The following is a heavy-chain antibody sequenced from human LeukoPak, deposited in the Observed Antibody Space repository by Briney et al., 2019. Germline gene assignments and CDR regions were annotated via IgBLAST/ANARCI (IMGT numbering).Heavy chain of an antibody. CDR2: INTKTGTP. D-gene: IGHD5-12*01. Sequence: SSVKVSCKASGYTFTSYAMKGVRQAPGQGVGCVGWINTKTGTPTYAQGFNGRFVFSLDTSVSTAYLQISRLKAEDTAVYYCARDREYSGYDSNYWGQGPLVTVSS. CDR3: ARDREYSGYDSNY. CDR1: GYTFTSYA. J-gene: IGHJ4*02. V-gene: IGHV7-4-1*02.